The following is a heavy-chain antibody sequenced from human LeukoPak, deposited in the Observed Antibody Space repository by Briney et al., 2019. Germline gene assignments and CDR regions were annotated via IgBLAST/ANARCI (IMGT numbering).Heavy chain of an antibody. Sequence: ASVKVSCKASGYTFTSYYMHWVRRAPGQGLEWMGIINPSGGSTSYAQKFQGRVTMTRDTSTSTVYMELSSLRSEDTAVYYCARESIAARSVDYWGQGTLVTVSS. D-gene: IGHD6-6*01. V-gene: IGHV1-46*01. CDR3: ARESIAARSVDY. J-gene: IGHJ4*02. CDR2: INPSGGST. CDR1: GYTFTSYY.